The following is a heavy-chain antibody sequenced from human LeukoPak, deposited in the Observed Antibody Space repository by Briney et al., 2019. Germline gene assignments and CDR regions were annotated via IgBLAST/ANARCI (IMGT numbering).Heavy chain of an antibody. D-gene: IGHD3-10*01. J-gene: IGHJ4*02. V-gene: IGHV3-23*01. CDR2: ISGSGGST. Sequence: GGSLRLSCAASGFTFSSYAMSWVRQAPGKGLEWVSAISGSGGSTYYADSVKGRFTISRDNSKNTLYLQMNSLRAEDRAVYYCAKAPFGLLPRGGGFDYWGQGTLVTVSS. CDR1: GFTFSSYA. CDR3: AKAPFGLLPRGGGFDY.